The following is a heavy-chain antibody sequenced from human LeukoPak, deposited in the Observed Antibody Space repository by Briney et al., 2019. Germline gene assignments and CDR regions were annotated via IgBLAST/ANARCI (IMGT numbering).Heavy chain of an antibody. J-gene: IGHJ5*02. CDR2: INPNSGGT. CDR3: ARARAYYYDSSGLDP. Sequence: ASVKVSCKASGYTFTGYYMHWVRPAPGQGLEWMGWINPNSGGTNYAQKFQGRVTMTRDTSISTAYMELSRLRSDDTAVYYCARARAYYYDSSGLDPWGQGTLVTVSS. CDR1: GYTFTGYY. D-gene: IGHD3-22*01. V-gene: IGHV1-2*02.